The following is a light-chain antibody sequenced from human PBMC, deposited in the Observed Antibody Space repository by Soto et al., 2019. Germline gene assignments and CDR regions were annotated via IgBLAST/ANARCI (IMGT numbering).Light chain of an antibody. CDR2: EVT. Sequence: QSVLTQPPSASGSPGQSVTISCTGTSSDVGAYNYVSWYQQHAGKAPKLVIYEVTKRPSGVPDRFSGSKSANTASLTVSGLQDEEEADYYCSSFASSNTWVFGGGTKVTVL. CDR1: SSDVGAYNY. V-gene: IGLV2-8*01. J-gene: IGLJ3*02. CDR3: SSFASSNTWV.